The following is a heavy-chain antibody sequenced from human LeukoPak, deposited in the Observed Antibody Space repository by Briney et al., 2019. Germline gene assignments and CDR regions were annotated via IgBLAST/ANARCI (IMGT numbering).Heavy chain of an antibody. V-gene: IGHV5-51*01. CDR2: INLGDSDT. J-gene: IGHJ5*02. CDR1: GHRFTNHW. CDR3: ARRPYSGSPNWFDP. D-gene: IGHD1-26*01. Sequence: GESLEISCEVSGHRFTNHWIGWVRQMPGKGLEWMGIINLGDSDTKYSPSFQGQVTISLDKSISTAYLQWRSLKASDTAMYYCARRPYSGSPNWFDPWGQGTLVTVSS.